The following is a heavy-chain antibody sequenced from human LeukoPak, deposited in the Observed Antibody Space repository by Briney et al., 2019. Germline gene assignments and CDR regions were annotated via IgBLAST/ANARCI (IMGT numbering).Heavy chain of an antibody. J-gene: IGHJ3*02. D-gene: IGHD6-19*01. Sequence: SETLSLTCTVSGGSISSSSYYWGWIRQPPGKGLEWIVSIYYSGSTYYNPSLKSRVTISVDTSKNQFSLKLSSVTAADTAVYYCARFRQWLVEGYAFDIWGQGTMVTVSS. CDR1: GGSISSSSYY. CDR3: ARFRQWLVEGYAFDI. CDR2: IYYSGST. V-gene: IGHV4-39*01.